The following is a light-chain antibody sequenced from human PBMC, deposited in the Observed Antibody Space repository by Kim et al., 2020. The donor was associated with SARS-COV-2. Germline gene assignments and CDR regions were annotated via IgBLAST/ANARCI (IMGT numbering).Light chain of an antibody. V-gene: IGKV1-39*01. CDR2: DAS. CDR1: QSISTF. Sequence: SASVGDSVTITCRPSQSISTFLNLYQQTPGKAPRLLIYDASSLQTGVPSRFSGSGSETDFTLTISSLRREDFATYYCQQSHSFPRTFGQGTKLEI. J-gene: IGKJ2*02. CDR3: QQSHSFPRT.